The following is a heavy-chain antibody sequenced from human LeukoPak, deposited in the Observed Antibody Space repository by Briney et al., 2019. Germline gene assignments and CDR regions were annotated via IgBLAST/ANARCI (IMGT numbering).Heavy chain of an antibody. CDR3: ASSGIAAASSDY. D-gene: IGHD6-13*01. Sequence: SETLSLTCTVSGGSISSYYWSWIRQPPGKGLEWIGYIYYSGSTNYNPSLKSRVTISVDTSKNRFSLKLSSVTAADTAVYYCASSGIAAASSDYWGQGTLVTVSS. V-gene: IGHV4-59*08. J-gene: IGHJ4*02. CDR2: IYYSGST. CDR1: GGSISSYY.